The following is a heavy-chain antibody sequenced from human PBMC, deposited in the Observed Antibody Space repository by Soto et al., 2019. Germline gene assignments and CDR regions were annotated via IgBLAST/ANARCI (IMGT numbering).Heavy chain of an antibody. CDR2: ISSSSSYI. V-gene: IGHV3-21*01. Sequence: EVQLVASGGGLVKPGGSLRLSCAASGFTLSSYSMNWVRQAPGKGLEWVSSISSSSSYIYYADSVKGRFTISRDNAKNALYLQMNSLRAEDTAVYYCARLGYCSGDSCPREWGQGTLVTVSS. J-gene: IGHJ4*02. CDR1: GFTLSSYS. D-gene: IGHD2-15*01. CDR3: ARLGYCSGDSCPRE.